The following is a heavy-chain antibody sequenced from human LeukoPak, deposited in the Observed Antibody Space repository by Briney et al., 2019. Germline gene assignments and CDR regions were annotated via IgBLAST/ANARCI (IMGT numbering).Heavy chain of an antibody. CDR2: INHSGST. Sequence: SETLSLTCAVYGGSFSGYYWSWIRQPPGKGLEWIGEINHSGSTNYNPSLKSRVTISVDTSKNQFSLKLSSVTAADTAVYYCARSVVVVAANGQKFDYWGQGTLVTVSS. J-gene: IGHJ4*02. V-gene: IGHV4-34*01. CDR1: GGSFSGYY. CDR3: ARSVVVVAANGQKFDY. D-gene: IGHD2-15*01.